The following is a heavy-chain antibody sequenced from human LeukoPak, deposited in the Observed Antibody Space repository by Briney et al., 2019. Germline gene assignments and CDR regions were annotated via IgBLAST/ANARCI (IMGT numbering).Heavy chain of an antibody. J-gene: IGHJ5*02. CDR3: ARGFRTVAAFDP. CDR1: GYTFTSYD. D-gene: IGHD4-23*01. CDR2: MNPNSGNT. V-gene: IGHV1-8*03. Sequence: ASVKVSCKASGYTFTSYDINWVRQATGQGLEWMGWMNPNSGNTGYAQKFQGRVTITRNTSISTAYMELSSLRSEDTAVYYCARGFRTVAAFDPWGQGTLVTVSS.